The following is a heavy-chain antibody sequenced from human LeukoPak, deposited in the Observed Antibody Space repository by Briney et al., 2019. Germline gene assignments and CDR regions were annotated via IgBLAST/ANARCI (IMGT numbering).Heavy chain of an antibody. CDR2: VHPSGNT. CDR1: GDSISSYY. Sequence: SETLSLTCTVSGDSISSYYWSWIRQSAEKGLEWIGRVHPSGNTHSNPSLESRVTMSVDTSKDQFSLKLSSVPAADTAVYYCARDPSIVDAFDIWGQGTMVTVSS. J-gene: IGHJ3*02. V-gene: IGHV4-4*07. D-gene: IGHD1-26*01. CDR3: ARDPSIVDAFDI.